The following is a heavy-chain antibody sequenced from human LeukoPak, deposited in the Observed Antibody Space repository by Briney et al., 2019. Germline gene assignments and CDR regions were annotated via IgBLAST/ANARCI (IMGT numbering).Heavy chain of an antibody. CDR2: IRDSGEA. V-gene: IGHV3-66*03. D-gene: IGHD3/OR15-3a*01. CDR1: GFTFSSYA. CDR3: ARDRAANQDWVEFDP. Sequence: GGSLRLSCAASGFTFSSYAMSWVRQAPGKGLEWVGLIRDSGEAFYADFARGRFAISRDESENTLYLQMNSLRVEGTAAYFCARDRAANQDWVEFDPWGQGTPVIVSS. J-gene: IGHJ5*02.